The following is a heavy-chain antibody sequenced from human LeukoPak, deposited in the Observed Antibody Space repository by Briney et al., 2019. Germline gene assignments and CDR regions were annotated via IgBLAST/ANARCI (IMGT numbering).Heavy chain of an antibody. CDR2: INPNSGGT. J-gene: IGHJ4*02. D-gene: IGHD2-2*01. CDR3: ARDRGYCSSTSCSAVLFDY. CDR1: GYTFTGYY. V-gene: IGHV1-2*02. Sequence: ASVKVSCKASGYTFTGYYMHWARQAPGQGLEWMGWINPNSGGTNYAQKFQGRVTMTRDTSISTAYMELSRLRSDDTAVYYCARDRGYCSSTSCSAVLFDYWGQGTLVTVSS.